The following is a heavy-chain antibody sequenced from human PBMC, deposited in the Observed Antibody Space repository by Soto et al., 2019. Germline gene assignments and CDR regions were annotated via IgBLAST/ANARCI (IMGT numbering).Heavy chain of an antibody. CDR3: ANARLATFDY. D-gene: IGHD6-25*01. V-gene: IGHV3-23*01. CDR1: GVTFSRYA. J-gene: IGHJ4*02. CDR2: ISGSGGST. Sequence: SLRISCAASGVTFSRYAMIWVRQAPGKGLEWVSAISGSGGSTYYADSVKGRFTISRDNSKNTLYLQMNSLRAEDTAVYYCANARLATFDYWGQGTLVNVSS.